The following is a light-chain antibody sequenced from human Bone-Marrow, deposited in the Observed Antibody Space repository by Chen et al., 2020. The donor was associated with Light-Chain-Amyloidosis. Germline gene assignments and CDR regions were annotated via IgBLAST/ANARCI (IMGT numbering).Light chain of an antibody. CDR2: DVS. CDR1: SNDVGGYTY. Sequence: QSALTQPASVSGSPGQSITISCTGTSNDVGGYTYVSWYQQHPGKAPKLLIYDVSNRPSGVSKRFAGSTSGNTASLTISGLQAEDEAHYYGTSYRSGSTPVMFGGGTQVTVL. J-gene: IGLJ3*02. V-gene: IGLV2-14*03. CDR3: TSYRSGSTPVM.